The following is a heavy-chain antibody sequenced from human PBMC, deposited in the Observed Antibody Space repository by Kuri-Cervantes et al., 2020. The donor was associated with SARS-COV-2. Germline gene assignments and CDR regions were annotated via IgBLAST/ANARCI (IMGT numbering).Heavy chain of an antibody. CDR2: MNPKIDIS. CDR3: ARADIVVVVAAGGAFDI. V-gene: IGHV1-8*01. D-gene: IGHD2-15*01. Sequence: ASVKVSCKASGYTFTGYDINWVRQAPGQGLEWVGWMNPKIDISGSVKKFQGRVTMTRDTSTSTVYMELSSLRSEDTAVYYCARADIVVVVAAGGAFDIWGQGTMVTVSS. J-gene: IGHJ3*02. CDR1: GYTFTGYD.